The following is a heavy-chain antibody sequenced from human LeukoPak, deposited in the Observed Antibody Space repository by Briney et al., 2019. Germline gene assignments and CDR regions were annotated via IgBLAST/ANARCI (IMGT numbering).Heavy chain of an antibody. CDR2: IFHSGST. CDR1: GGSISISSSNW. J-gene: IGHJ6*02. CDR3: ARHGPLYEYFYYNMDV. D-gene: IGHD5/OR15-5a*01. Sequence: SGTLSLTCAVSGGSISISSSNWWSWVRQPPGKGLEWIGEIFHSGSTNYNPSLKSRVTISVDKSKNQFSLKLSSLTAADTAVYYCARHGPLYEYFYYNMDVWGQGTTVTVSS. V-gene: IGHV4-4*02.